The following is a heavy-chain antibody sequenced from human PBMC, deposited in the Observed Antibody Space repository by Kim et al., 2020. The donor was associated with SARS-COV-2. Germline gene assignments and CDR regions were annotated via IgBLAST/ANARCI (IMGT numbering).Heavy chain of an antibody. Sequence: GGSLRLSCAASGFTFSSYSMNWVRQAPGKGLEWVSYISSSSSTIYYADSVKGRFTISRDNAKNSLYLQMNSLRAEDTAVYYCAKTYSSSWSFDPWGPGTLVPVSS. J-gene: IGHJ5*02. CDR1: GFTFSSYS. CDR2: ISSSSSTI. D-gene: IGHD6-13*01. CDR3: AKTYSSSWSFDP. V-gene: IGHV3-48*04.